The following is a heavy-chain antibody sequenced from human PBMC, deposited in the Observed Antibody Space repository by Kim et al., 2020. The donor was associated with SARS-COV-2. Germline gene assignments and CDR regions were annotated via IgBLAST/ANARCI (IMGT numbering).Heavy chain of an antibody. Sequence: SVKVSCKASGGTFSSYAISWVRQAPGQGLEWMGGIIPIFGTANYAQKFQGRVTITADESTSTAYMELSSLRSEDTAVYYCAREGGYGSGSYNNYWGLGTLVTLSS. D-gene: IGHD3-10*01. J-gene: IGHJ4*02. CDR3: AREGGYGSGSYNNY. V-gene: IGHV1-69*13. CDR1: GGTFSSYA. CDR2: IIPIFGTA.